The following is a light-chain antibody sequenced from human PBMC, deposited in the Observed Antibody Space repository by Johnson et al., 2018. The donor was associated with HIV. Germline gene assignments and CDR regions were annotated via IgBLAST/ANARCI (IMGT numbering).Light chain of an antibody. CDR3: GTWDSGLSAGNV. Sequence: QSVLTQPPSVSAAPGQKVTISCSGSSSNIGNNYVSWYQQLPGTAPKLLIYDNNKRPSGIPDRFSGSQSGTSATLGITRLQTGDEADDYCGTWDSGLSAGNVFGTGTKVTVL. J-gene: IGLJ1*01. CDR2: DNN. CDR1: SSNIGNNY. V-gene: IGLV1-51*01.